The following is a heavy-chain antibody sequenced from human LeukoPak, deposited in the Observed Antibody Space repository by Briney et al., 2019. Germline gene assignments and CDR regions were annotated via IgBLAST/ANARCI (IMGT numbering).Heavy chain of an antibody. CDR3: ARDEKHGYGDYGVDP. V-gene: IGHV4-4*07. J-gene: IGHJ5*02. CDR1: GGSINTYY. Sequence: SETLSLTCTVSGGSINTYYWSWIRQPAGKGLEWIGRVHTSGITNYNPSLKTRVTMSIDTSKNQFYLNLISVTAADTAMYYCARDEKHGYGDYGVDPRGQGTLVTVSS. D-gene: IGHD4-17*01. CDR2: VHTSGIT.